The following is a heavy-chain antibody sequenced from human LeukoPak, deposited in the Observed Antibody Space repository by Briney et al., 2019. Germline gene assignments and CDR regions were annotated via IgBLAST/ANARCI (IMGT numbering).Heavy chain of an antibody. V-gene: IGHV3-23*01. CDR2: ISGSGGST. CDR1: GFTFSSYA. Sequence: PGGSLRLSCAASGFTFSSYAMSWVRQAPGKGLEWVSAISGSGGSTYYADSVKGRFTISRDNSKNTLYLQMNSLRAEDMAVYYCARESYSSSWTFDYWGQGTPVTVSS. CDR3: ARESYSSSWTFDY. D-gene: IGHD6-13*01. J-gene: IGHJ4*02.